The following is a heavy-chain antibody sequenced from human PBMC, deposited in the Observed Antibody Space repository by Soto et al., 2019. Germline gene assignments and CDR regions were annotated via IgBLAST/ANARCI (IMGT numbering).Heavy chain of an antibody. J-gene: IGHJ6*03. CDR1: GFTFSSYS. Sequence: GGSLRLSCAASGFTFSSYSMNWVRQAPGKGLEWVSYISSSSSTIYYADSVKGRFTISRDNAKNSLYLQMNSLRAEDTAVYYCARGGPMVRGVITLPTLDYYYYYYMDVWGKGTTVTVSS. CDR3: ARGGPMVRGVITLPTLDYYYYYYMDV. D-gene: IGHD3-10*01. V-gene: IGHV3-48*01. CDR2: ISSSSSTI.